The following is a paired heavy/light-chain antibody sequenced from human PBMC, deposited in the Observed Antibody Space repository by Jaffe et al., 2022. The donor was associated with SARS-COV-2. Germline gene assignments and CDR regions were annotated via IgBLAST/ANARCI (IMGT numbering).Heavy chain of an antibody. CDR2: ISYDGTNK. J-gene: IGHJ5*02. D-gene: IGHD2-21*02. Sequence: QVQLVESGGGVVQPGKSLRLSCAASGFTFETYSMHWARQAPGKGLEWMAVISYDGTNKHYADSVKGRFTISRDNSNNTVYLQMTSLTTEDTAVYYCARGGLVVVTARGNWFDPWGQGTLVTVSS. V-gene: IGHV3-30*04. CDR1: GFTFETYS. CDR3: ARGGLVVVTARGNWFDP.
Light chain of an antibody. V-gene: IGKV1-9*01. J-gene: IGKJ2*01. Sequence: DIQLTQSPSFLSASVGDSVTITCRASQGISNYLAWYQQKLGKAPNLLIYDATTLQTGVPSRFSGSGSGTEFTLTISSLQPEDFATYYCQQLNNYPVTFGQGTKLEIK. CDR3: QQLNNYPVT. CDR1: QGISNY. CDR2: DAT.